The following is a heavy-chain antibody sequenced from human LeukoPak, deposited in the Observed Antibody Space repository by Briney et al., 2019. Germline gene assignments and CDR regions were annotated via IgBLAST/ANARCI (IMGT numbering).Heavy chain of an antibody. V-gene: IGHV4-59*08. CDR3: ASGRTPPQDWFDP. Sequence: SGTLSLTCTVSGGSITSYYWSWIRQPPGKGLEWIGYIRYTGSTSYNPSLKSRVTMSSDTSKNQFSLKLTSVTAADTAVYYCASGRTPPQDWFDPWGQGTLVTVSS. D-gene: IGHD1-14*01. CDR1: GGSITSYY. J-gene: IGHJ5*02. CDR2: IRYTGST.